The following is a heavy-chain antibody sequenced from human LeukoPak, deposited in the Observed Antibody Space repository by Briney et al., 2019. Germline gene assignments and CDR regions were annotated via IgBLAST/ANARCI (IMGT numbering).Heavy chain of an antibody. J-gene: IGHJ5*02. CDR2: FYASGIT. D-gene: IGHD3-16*01. V-gene: IGHV4-4*07. CDR3: ATTLDYGCFDP. CDR1: GGSIRSYS. Sequence: KSSETLSLTCTVSGGSIRSYSWSCIRQPAGKGLEWIGLFYASGITNYNPSLKPRVTISVDTSKNQFSLNLRSVTAADTAIYYCATTLDYGCFDPWGQGALVTVSS.